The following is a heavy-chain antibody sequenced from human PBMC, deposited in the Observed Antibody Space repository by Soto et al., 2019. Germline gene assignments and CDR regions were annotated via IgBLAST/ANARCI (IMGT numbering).Heavy chain of an antibody. D-gene: IGHD1-26*01. CDR2: TYYRSKWYY. Sequence: SQTLSLTCDITGDSVSRNSAGWSWVRQSPSRGLELLGRTYYRSKWYYEYAVSVRGLITINPDTSKNQYSLQLNSVTPEDTAVYLCARGEQYSGRIFNYWGQGTLVTVSS. CDR3: ARGEQYSGRIFNY. J-gene: IGHJ4*01. V-gene: IGHV6-1*01. CDR1: GDSVSRNSAG.